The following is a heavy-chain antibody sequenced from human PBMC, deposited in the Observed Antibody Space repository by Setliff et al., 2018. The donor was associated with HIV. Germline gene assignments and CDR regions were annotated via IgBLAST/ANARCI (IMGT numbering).Heavy chain of an antibody. CDR2: INSNNGGT. D-gene: IGHD3-22*01. CDR3: AREERYYDGKGALDY. CDR1: GYTFTGYY. V-gene: IGHV1-2*06. J-gene: IGHJ4*02. Sequence: ASVKVSCKTSGYTFTGYYIHWVRQAPGQGLEWMGRINSNNGGTKYAQNFQGRVTMTRDTSITTAYMELSRLISDDTAVYYCAREERYYDGKGALDYWGQGTLVTVSS.